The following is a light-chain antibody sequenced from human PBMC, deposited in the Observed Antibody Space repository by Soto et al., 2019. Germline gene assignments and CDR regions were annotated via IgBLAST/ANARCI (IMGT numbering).Light chain of an antibody. V-gene: IGKV1-5*01. J-gene: IGKJ1*01. CDR2: DAS. CDR3: QQYDSFPRT. Sequence: DIQMTQSPSTLSASVGDRVTITCRASQSISNWLAWYQQKPGQAPKLLIYDASNLQGGVPSRFSGSGSGTEVTFTISGLQPDDFAAYGCQQYDSFPRTVGQGTKVEIK. CDR1: QSISNW.